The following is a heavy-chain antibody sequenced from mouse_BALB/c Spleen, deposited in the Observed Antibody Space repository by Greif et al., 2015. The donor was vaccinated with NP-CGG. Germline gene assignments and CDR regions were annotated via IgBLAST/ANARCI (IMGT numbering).Heavy chain of an antibody. CDR2: IYPGSGNT. CDR3: ERRTGTDAMDY. V-gene: IGHV1-84*02. D-gene: IGHD4-1*01. CDR1: GYTFTDYY. Sequence: LVESGPELVKPGASVKISCKASGYTFTDYYINWVKQKPGQGLEWIGWIYPGSGNTKYNEKFRGKATLTVDTSSSTAYMQLRSLTSEGTAVYFCERRTGTDAMDYWGQGTSVTVSS. J-gene: IGHJ4*01.